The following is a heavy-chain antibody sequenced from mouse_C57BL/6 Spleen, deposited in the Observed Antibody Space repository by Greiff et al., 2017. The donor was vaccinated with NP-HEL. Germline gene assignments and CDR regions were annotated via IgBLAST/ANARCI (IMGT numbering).Heavy chain of an antibody. CDR3: ARDRGYDGYSWFAY. Sequence: DVKLVESGGGLVKPGGSLKLSCAASGFTFSSYAMSWVRQTPEKRLEWVATISAGGSYTYYPDNVKGRFTISRDNAKNNLYLQMSHLKSEDTAMYYCARDRGYDGYSWFAYWGQGTLVTVSA. CDR2: ISAGGSYT. CDR1: GFTFSSYA. V-gene: IGHV5-4*01. J-gene: IGHJ3*01. D-gene: IGHD2-3*01.